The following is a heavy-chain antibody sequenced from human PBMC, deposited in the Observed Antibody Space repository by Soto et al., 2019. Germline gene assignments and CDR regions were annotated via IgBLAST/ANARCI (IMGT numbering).Heavy chain of an antibody. D-gene: IGHD5-12*01. CDR3: ARYSGYEGLRFDP. V-gene: IGHV4-30-4*01. CDR1: GGSISSGDYY. J-gene: IGHJ5*02. Sequence: QVQLQESGPGLVKPSQTLSLTCTVSGGSISSGDYYWSWIRQPPGKGLEWIGYIYYSGSTYYNPPLQRRVPISVDTSKNQFSLKLSSVTAADTAVYYCARYSGYEGLRFDPWGQGTLVTVSS. CDR2: IYYSGST.